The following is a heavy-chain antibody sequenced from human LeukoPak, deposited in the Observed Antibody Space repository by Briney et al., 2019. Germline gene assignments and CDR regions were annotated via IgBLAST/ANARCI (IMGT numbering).Heavy chain of an antibody. D-gene: IGHD2-15*01. J-gene: IGHJ3*02. V-gene: IGHV1-69*04. Sequence: SVKVSCKASGGTFSSYAISWVRQAPGQGLEWMGRIIPILGIANYAQKFQGRVTITADKSTSTAYMELSSLRSEDTAVYYCASHSRELLEDDAFDIWGQGTMVTVSS. CDR3: ASHSRELLEDDAFDI. CDR2: IIPILGIA. CDR1: GGTFSSYA.